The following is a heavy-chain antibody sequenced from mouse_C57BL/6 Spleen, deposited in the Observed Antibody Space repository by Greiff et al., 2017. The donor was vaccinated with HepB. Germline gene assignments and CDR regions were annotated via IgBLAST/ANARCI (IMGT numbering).Heavy chain of an antibody. J-gene: IGHJ3*01. CDR2: IDPENGDT. CDR3: TPLLRFRFAY. V-gene: IGHV14-4*01. CDR1: GFNIKDDY. Sequence: EVQLQQSGAELVRPGASVKLSCTASGFNIKDDYMHWVKQRPEQGLEWIGWIDPENGDTEYASKFQGKATITADTSSNTAYLQLSSLTSEDTAVYYCTPLLRFRFAYWGQGTLVTVSA. D-gene: IGHD1-1*01.